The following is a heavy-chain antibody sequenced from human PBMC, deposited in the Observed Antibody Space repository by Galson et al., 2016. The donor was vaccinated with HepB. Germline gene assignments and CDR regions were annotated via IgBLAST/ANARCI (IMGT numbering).Heavy chain of an antibody. J-gene: IGHJ4*02. V-gene: IGHV1-69*02. CDR3: ARLPHGGYIYGPEDSYYFDK. D-gene: IGHD5-18*01. CDR1: GDTFNGYT. CDR2: IIPILGLA. Sequence: SVKVSCKASGDTFNGYTVNWVRQAPGQGLEWMGRIIPILGLANYALNFQGRVTFTADKSTSTVYMHLSSLRSEDTAMYYCARLPHGGYIYGPEDSYYFDKWGQGTLVTVSS.